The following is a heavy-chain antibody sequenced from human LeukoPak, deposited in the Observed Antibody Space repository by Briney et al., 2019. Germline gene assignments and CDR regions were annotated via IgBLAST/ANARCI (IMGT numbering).Heavy chain of an antibody. CDR1: GYTFTSYD. Sequence: ASVKVSCKASGYTFTSYDINWVRQATGQGLEWMGWMNPNSGNTGYAQKFQGRVTMTRNTSRSTAYMELSSLRSEDTAVYYCARGDDYYDSSGDAFDIWGQGTMVTVSS. V-gene: IGHV1-8*01. D-gene: IGHD3-22*01. CDR3: ARGDDYYDSSGDAFDI. J-gene: IGHJ3*02. CDR2: MNPNSGNT.